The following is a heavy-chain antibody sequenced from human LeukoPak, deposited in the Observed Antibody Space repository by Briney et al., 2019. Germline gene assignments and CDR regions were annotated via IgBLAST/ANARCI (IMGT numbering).Heavy chain of an antibody. CDR2: ISGDTGYI. V-gene: IGHV3-21*01. CDR1: GYSFSDFT. Sequence: GGSLRLSCAASGYSFSDFTMNWVRQAPGKGLEWVASISGDTGYIDYSDSLEGRFTISRDNGKNTLYLQMNGLRAEHTAVYYCARDRYYVVDYWGQGTLVTVSS. CDR3: ARDRYYVVDY. D-gene: IGHD1-26*01. J-gene: IGHJ4*02.